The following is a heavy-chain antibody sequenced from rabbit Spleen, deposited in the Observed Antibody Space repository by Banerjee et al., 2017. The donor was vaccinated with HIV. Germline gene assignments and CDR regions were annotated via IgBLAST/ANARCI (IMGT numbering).Heavy chain of an antibody. J-gene: IGHJ6*01. CDR2: IYTGNSKT. CDR3: ARDTGSSFSSYGMDL. D-gene: IGHD8-1*01. CDR1: AFSFSRGYD. Sequence: EESGGGLVKPGASLTLTCKASAFSFSRGYDMCWVRQAPGKGLEWIACIYTGNSKTYYASWAKGRFTISKTSSTTVTLQMTSLTVADTATYFCARDTGSSFSSYGMDLWGPGTLVTVS. V-gene: IGHV1S40*01.